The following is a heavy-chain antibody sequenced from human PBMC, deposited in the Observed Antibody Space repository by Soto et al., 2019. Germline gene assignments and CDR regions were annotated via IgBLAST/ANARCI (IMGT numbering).Heavy chain of an antibody. CDR3: ARGTGSSPQD. J-gene: IGHJ1*01. V-gene: IGHV4-34*01. Sequence: WTWIRQPPGKGLEWIGEINHSGSANYNPSLESRVTISVDTSKNHFSLKLSSVTAADTAVYYCARGTGSSPQDWGQGALVTVSS. D-gene: IGHD2-15*01. CDR2: INHSGSA.